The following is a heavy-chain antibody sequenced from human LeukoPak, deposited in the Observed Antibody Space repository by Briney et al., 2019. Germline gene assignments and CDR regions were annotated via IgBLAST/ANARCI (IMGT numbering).Heavy chain of an antibody. V-gene: IGHV4-39*01. CDR1: GGSIRSSTHY. Sequence: PSETLSLTCTVSGGSIRSSTHYWGWIRQPPAKGLEWIGSIYYSGSTYYNPSLKSRVTISVDTSKNQFSLKLSSVTAADTAVYYCARPDLNYGDYWGIFDYWGQGTLVTVSS. J-gene: IGHJ4*02. D-gene: IGHD4-17*01. CDR3: ARPDLNYGDYWGIFDY. CDR2: IYYSGST.